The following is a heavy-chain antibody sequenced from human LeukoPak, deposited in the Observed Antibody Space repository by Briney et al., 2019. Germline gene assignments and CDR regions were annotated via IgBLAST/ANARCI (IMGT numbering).Heavy chain of an antibody. CDR3: ARGKYYDTLTGPTGHFDY. J-gene: IGHJ4*02. Sequence: PGGSLRLSCAASGFTFSSYAMSWVRQAPGKGLEWVSAISGSGGSTYYADSVKGRFTISRDNSKNTLYLQMNSLRAGDTAVYYCARGKYYDTLTGPTGHFDYWGQGTLVTVSS. D-gene: IGHD3-9*01. CDR1: GFTFSSYA. V-gene: IGHV3-23*01. CDR2: ISGSGGST.